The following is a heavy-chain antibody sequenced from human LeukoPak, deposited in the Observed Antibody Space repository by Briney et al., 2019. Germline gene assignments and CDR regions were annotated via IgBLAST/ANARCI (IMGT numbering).Heavy chain of an antibody. V-gene: IGHV3-23*01. CDR3: AKDLLQTFFFDSSGYYSDAFGM. CDR2: YSGSGDNT. J-gene: IGHJ3*02. CDR1: EFTFSNFA. Sequence: GGSLRLSCADSEFTFSNFAMSWVRQAPGKGLEWVSTYSGSGDNTYYADSVKGRFTISRDNSKNTLSLHMNTLRAEDTAEYYCAKDLLQTFFFDSSGYYSDAFGMWGQGTMVTASP. D-gene: IGHD3-22*01.